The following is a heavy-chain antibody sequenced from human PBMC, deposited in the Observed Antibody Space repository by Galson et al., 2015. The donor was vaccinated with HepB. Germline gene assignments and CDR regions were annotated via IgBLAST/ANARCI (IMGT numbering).Heavy chain of an antibody. Sequence: SLRLSCAASGFTFSSYAMSWVRQAPGKGLEWVSAISGSGGSTYYADSVKGRFTISRDNSKNTLYLQMNSLRAEDAAVYYCAKRAGYPYAFDIWGQGTMVTVSS. V-gene: IGHV3-23*01. CDR3: AKRAGYPYAFDI. D-gene: IGHD5-18*01. J-gene: IGHJ3*02. CDR2: ISGSGGST. CDR1: GFTFSSYA.